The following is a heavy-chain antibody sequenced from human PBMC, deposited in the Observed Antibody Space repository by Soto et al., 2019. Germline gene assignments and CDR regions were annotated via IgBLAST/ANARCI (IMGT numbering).Heavy chain of an antibody. CDR3: VKEDEYSNSAWFDY. CDR1: GFTFDDYA. J-gene: IGHJ4*02. Sequence: EVQLVESGGGLVQPGRSLRLSCAASGFTFDDYAMHWVRQAPGKGLEWVSGISWNSGRIGYADSVKGRFTISRDNAKNSLFLQMNSLRAEDTALYYCVKEDEYSNSAWFDYWGQGTLVTVSS. CDR2: ISWNSGRI. V-gene: IGHV3-9*01. D-gene: IGHD6-6*01.